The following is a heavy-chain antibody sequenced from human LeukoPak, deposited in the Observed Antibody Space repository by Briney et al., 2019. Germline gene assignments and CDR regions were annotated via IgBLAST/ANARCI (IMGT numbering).Heavy chain of an antibody. Sequence: PGGSLRLSCEASGFTLSAYSMNWVRQAPGKGLEWVSYISSGSYTIYYADSVKGRFTISRDNGKNSLYLQLNSLRAEDTAVYYCVRDGFSNGDPHHDGFDIWGQGTMVAVSS. D-gene: IGHD2-8*01. CDR2: ISSGSYTI. V-gene: IGHV3-48*04. J-gene: IGHJ3*02. CDR1: GFTLSAYS. CDR3: VRDGFSNGDPHHDGFDI.